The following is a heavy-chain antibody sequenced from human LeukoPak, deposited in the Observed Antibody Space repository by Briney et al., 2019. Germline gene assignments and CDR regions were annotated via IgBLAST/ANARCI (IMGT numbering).Heavy chain of an antibody. V-gene: IGHV4-38-2*02. CDR1: GYSISSGYY. CDR3: AGCRITGTRPFDY. J-gene: IGHJ4*02. CDR2: IYHSGST. Sequence: SETLSLTCTASGYSISSGYYWGWIRPHPGKGLEWIGSIYHSGSTYYNPSLKSRVTISVDTSKNQCSLKLSSVTAADTAVYYCAGCRITGTRPFDYWGQGTLVTVSS. D-gene: IGHD1-7*01.